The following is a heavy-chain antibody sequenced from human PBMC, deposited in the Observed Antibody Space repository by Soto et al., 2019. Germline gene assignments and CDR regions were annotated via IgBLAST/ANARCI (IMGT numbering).Heavy chain of an antibody. Sequence: SETLSLTCTVSGGSISSSSYYWGWIRQPPGKGLEWIGSIYYSGSTYYNPSLKSRVTISVDTSKNQFSLKLSSVTAADTAVYYCARGDCSGGGCYSGSSPYYYYGMDVWGQGTTVTVSS. J-gene: IGHJ6*02. CDR2: IYYSGST. CDR3: ARGDCSGGGCYSGSSPYYYYGMDV. D-gene: IGHD2-15*01. CDR1: GGSISSSSYY. V-gene: IGHV4-39*01.